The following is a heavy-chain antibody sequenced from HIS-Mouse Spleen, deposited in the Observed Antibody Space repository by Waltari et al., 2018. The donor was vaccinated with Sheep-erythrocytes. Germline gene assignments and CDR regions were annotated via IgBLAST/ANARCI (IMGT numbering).Heavy chain of an antibody. Sequence: EVQLVESGGGLVQPGGSLRLSWSASGCTFSSYGMSWVRQAPGKGLDWVANIKQDGSEKYYVDSVKGRFTISRDNAKNSLYLQMNSLRAEDTAVYYCARAVAGTPDAFDIWGQGTMVTVSS. CDR3: ARAVAGTPDAFDI. V-gene: IGHV3-7*01. CDR2: IKQDGSEK. D-gene: IGHD1-7*01. CDR1: GCTFSSYG. J-gene: IGHJ3*02.